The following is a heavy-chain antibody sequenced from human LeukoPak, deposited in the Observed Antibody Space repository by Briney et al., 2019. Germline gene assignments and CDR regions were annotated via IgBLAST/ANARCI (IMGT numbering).Heavy chain of an antibody. CDR2: ISSSGANT. CDR3: ARSTTTSLFDY. D-gene: IGHD1-1*01. J-gene: IGHJ4*02. Sequence: PGGSLRLSCAASGFGFNDAAMTWVRQAPGKGLEWVSLISSSGANTYYADSVKGRFTISRDNAKNSLYLQMNSLRAEDTAVYYCARSTTTSLFDYWGQGTLVSVPS. CDR1: GFGFNDAA. V-gene: IGHV3-23*01.